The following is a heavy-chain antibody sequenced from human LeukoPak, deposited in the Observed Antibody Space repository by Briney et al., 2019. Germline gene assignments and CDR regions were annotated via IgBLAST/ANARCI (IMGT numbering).Heavy chain of an antibody. CDR3: ARATHYYDSSGYSSGY. CDR1: GFTFSSYG. Sequence: GGSLRLSCAASGFTFSSYGMHWVRQAPGKGLEWVAVISYDGSNKYYADSVKGRFTISRDNSKNTLYLQMNSLRAEDTAVYYCARATHYYDSSGYSSGYWGLGTLVTVSS. CDR2: ISYDGSNK. J-gene: IGHJ4*02. D-gene: IGHD3-22*01. V-gene: IGHV3-30*03.